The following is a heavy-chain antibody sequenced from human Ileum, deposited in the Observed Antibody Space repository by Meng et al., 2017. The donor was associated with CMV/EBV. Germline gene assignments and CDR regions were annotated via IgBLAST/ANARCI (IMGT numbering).Heavy chain of an antibody. CDR2: IYYSGST. CDR1: SGGYY. Sequence: SGGYYWSWIRQHPGKGLEWIEYIYYSGSTYYNPSLKSRVTISVDTSKNQFSLKLSSVTAADTAVYYCARGIYYYDSSGSRGYYFDYWGQGTLVTVSS. J-gene: IGHJ4*02. D-gene: IGHD3-22*01. CDR3: ARGIYYYDSSGSRGYYFDY. V-gene: IGHV4-31*02.